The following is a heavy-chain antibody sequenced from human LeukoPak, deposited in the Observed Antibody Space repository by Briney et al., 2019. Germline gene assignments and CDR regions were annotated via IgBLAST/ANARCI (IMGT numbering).Heavy chain of an antibody. CDR3: ARTFAAAHIDY. CDR1: GFTFSGYW. V-gene: IGHV3-74*01. D-gene: IGHD2-15*01. Sequence: PGGSLRLSCAASGFTFSGYWMHWVRQAPGKGLVWVSRIKSDGSSTTYADSVKGRFTISRDNAKNTLYLEMNSLRAEDTAVYYCARTFAAAHIDYWGQGILVTVSS. J-gene: IGHJ4*02. CDR2: IKSDGSST.